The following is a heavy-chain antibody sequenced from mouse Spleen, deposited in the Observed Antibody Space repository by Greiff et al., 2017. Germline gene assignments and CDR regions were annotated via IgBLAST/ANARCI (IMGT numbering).Heavy chain of an antibody. V-gene: IGHV5-9-3*01. CDR3: ARPLYGSSYRWYFDV. CDR2: ISSGGSYT. J-gene: IGHJ1*01. D-gene: IGHD1-1*01. Sequence: EVQGVESGGGLVKPGGSLKLSCAASGFTFSSYAMSWVRQTPEKRLEWVATISSGGSYTYYPDSVKGRFTISRDNAKNTLYLQMSSLRSEDTAMYYCARPLYGSSYRWYFDVWGAGTTVTVSS. CDR1: GFTFSSYA.